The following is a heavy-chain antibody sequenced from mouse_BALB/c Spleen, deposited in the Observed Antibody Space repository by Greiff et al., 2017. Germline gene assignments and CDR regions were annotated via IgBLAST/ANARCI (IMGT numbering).Heavy chain of an antibody. Sequence: EVQVVESGGGLVQPGGSRKLSCAASGFTFSSFGMHWVRQAPEKGLEWVAYISSGSSTIYYADTVKGRFTISRDNPKNTLFLQITSLRSEDTAMYYCARSADGYYYAMDYWGQGTSVTVSA. V-gene: IGHV5-17*02. D-gene: IGHD2-3*01. CDR3: ARSADGYYYAMDY. CDR2: ISSGSSTI. J-gene: IGHJ4*01. CDR1: GFTFSSFG.